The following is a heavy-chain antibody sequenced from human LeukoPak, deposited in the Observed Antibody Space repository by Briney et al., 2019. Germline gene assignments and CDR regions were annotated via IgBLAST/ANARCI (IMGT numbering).Heavy chain of an antibody. CDR1: GYSFTSYW. Sequence: GESLKISCKGSGYSFTSYWIGWVRQMPGKGLEWMGIIYPGDSDTRYSPSFQGQVTISADKSTSTAYLQWSSLKASDTAMYYCARGYCSGGSCPNRLDYWGQGTLVTVSS. CDR2: IYPGDSDT. J-gene: IGHJ4*02. V-gene: IGHV5-51*01. D-gene: IGHD2-15*01. CDR3: ARGYCSGGSCPNRLDY.